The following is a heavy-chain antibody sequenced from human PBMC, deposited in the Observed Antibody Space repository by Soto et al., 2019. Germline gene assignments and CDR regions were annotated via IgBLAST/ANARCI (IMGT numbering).Heavy chain of an antibody. J-gene: IGHJ6*03. Sequence: GASVKVSCKASGYTFTGYYMHWVRQAPGQGLEWMGWINPNSGGTNYAQKFQGWVTMTRDTSISTAYMELSRLRSDDTAVYYCARNGYGSGSYPHYYMDVWGKGTTVTVSS. CDR2: INPNSGGT. D-gene: IGHD3-10*01. V-gene: IGHV1-2*04. CDR3: ARNGYGSGSYPHYYMDV. CDR1: GYTFTGYY.